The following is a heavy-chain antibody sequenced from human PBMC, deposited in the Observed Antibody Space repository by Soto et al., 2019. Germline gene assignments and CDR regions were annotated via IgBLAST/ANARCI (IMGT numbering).Heavy chain of an antibody. CDR3: AKDLGPSGRLFDY. CDR1: GFPFDNYA. J-gene: IGHJ4*02. Sequence: EVQLVESGGGLVQPGRSLRLSCAASGFPFDNYAMHWVRQAPGKGLEWVSGINWNSGWRNYADSVKGRFTISRDNAKSSLYLQMNSLRVEDTALYYCAKDLGPSGRLFDYWGQGTLVTVSS. V-gene: IGHV3-9*01. CDR2: INWNSGWR. D-gene: IGHD5-12*01.